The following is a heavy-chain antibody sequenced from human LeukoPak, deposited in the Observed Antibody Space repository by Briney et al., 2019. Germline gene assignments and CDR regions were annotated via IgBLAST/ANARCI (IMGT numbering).Heavy chain of an antibody. CDR2: ISAYNGNT. Sequence: GASVEVPCKASGYTFTSYSISWVRQAPGQGLEWMGRISAYNGNTNYAQKLQGRVTMTTDTSTSTAYMEVRSLRSDDTAVYYCARSPGGYPHWLDPWGQGTLVTVSS. CDR1: GYTFTSYS. D-gene: IGHD6-13*01. CDR3: ARSPGGYPHWLDP. J-gene: IGHJ5*02. V-gene: IGHV1-18*01.